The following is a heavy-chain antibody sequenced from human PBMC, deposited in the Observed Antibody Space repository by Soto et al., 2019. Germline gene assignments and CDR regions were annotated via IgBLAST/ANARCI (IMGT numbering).Heavy chain of an antibody. Sequence: QVQLQESGPGLVKPSETLSLTCTVSGGSISGYYWTWIRQPPGKGLECVGYMYYSGSTNYNPPLKSRLTLSVDTSKNQFFLKLNSVTAADTAVYYCARDTYGGGIWGQGILVTVSS. J-gene: IGHJ4*02. CDR3: ARDTYGGGI. V-gene: IGHV4-59*01. D-gene: IGHD4-17*01. CDR1: GGSISGYY. CDR2: MYYSGST.